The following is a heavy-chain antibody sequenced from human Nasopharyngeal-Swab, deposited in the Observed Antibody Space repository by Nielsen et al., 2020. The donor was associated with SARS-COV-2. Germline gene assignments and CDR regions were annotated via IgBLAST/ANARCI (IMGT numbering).Heavy chain of an antibody. V-gene: IGHV3-11*04. D-gene: IGHD3-3*01. J-gene: IGHJ6*02. CDR1: GFTFSNYY. CDR3: ARGVELRFLEWFHYGMDV. Sequence: GESLKISCAASGFTFSNYYMSWIRQAPGKGLEWVSYISSSGSTIYYADSVKGRFTISRDNAKNSLYLQRNSLRAEDTAVYYCARGVELRFLEWFHYGMDVWGQGTPVTVSS. CDR2: ISSSGSTI.